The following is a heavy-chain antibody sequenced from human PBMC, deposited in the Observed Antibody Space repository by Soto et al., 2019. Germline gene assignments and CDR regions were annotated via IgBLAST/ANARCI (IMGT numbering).Heavy chain of an antibody. Sequence: QVQLVHSGAEVKKPGAPVKVSCKTSGYTFTDSDINWVRQATGQGLEWMGWMNPNTGHPRYAQNLEGRLIMTRDTSISTAYMELSSLRSEYTAVYYCARGKLATMTDFWGQGTLVTVSS. V-gene: IGHV1-8*02. D-gene: IGHD5-12*01. CDR2: MNPNTGHP. CDR3: ARGKLATMTDF. CDR1: GYTFTDSD. J-gene: IGHJ4*02.